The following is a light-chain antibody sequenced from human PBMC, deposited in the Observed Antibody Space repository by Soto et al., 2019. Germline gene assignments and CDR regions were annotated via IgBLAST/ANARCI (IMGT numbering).Light chain of an antibody. J-gene: IGLJ2*01. CDR3: AAWDDRLDGVV. Sequence: QSVLTQPPSVSAAPRQRVTISCSGSSSNVGNNAVSWYQQFPGKAPKLLIYYDDVLPSGVSDRFSGSKSGTSASLAISGLQSEDEADYYCAAWDDRLDGVVFGGGTKLTVL. CDR1: SSNVGNNA. CDR2: YDD. V-gene: IGLV1-36*01.